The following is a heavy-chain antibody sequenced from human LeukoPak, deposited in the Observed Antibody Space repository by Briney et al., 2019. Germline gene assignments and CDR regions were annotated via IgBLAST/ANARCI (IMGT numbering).Heavy chain of an antibody. V-gene: IGHV4-59*08. D-gene: IGHD2-2*01. CDR1: GGSISSYY. Sequence: RPSETLSLTCTVSGGSISSYYWSWIRQPPGKGLEWIGYIYYSGSTNYNPSLKSRVTISVDTSKNQFSLKLSPVTAADTAVYYCARHCSSTSCYSAFDIWGQGTMVTVSS. CDR3: ARHCSSTSCYSAFDI. J-gene: IGHJ3*02. CDR2: IYYSGST.